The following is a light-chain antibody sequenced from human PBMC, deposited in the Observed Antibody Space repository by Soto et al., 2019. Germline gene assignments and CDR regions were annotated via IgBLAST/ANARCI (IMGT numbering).Light chain of an antibody. J-gene: IGLJ1*01. CDR1: SSDVGGYNY. CDR3: SSYTSSSTRV. Sequence: QSVLTQPASVSGSPGQSIPISCTGSSSDVGGYNYVSWYQQHPGKAPQLIIYEVTNRPSGVSNRFSGSKSGNTASLTISGLQAEDEADYYCSSYTSSSTRVFGTGTKVTVL. V-gene: IGLV2-14*01. CDR2: EVT.